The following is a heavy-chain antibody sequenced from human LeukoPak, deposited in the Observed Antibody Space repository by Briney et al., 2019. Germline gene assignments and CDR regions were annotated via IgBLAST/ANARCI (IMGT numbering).Heavy chain of an antibody. Sequence: SETLSLTCTVSGGSISSSSYYWGWIRQPPGKGLEWIGSIYYSGSTYYNPSLKSRVTISVDTSKNQFSLKLSSVTAADTAVYYCARQNIYCSRTSCYEVDWFDPWGQGTLVTVSS. D-gene: IGHD2-2*01. V-gene: IGHV4-39*01. J-gene: IGHJ5*02. CDR2: IYYSGST. CDR1: GGSISSSSYY. CDR3: ARQNIYCSRTSCYEVDWFDP.